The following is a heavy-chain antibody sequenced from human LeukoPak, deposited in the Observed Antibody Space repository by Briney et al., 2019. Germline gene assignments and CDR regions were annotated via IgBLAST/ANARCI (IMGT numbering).Heavy chain of an antibody. J-gene: IGHJ4*02. Sequence: PSETLSLTCTVSGGSISSYYWSWVRQPPGKGLEWIGFVYYTGSTNYSPSLKSRVTISVDTSKNQFSLKLRSVTAADTAIYYRARMTGSAWELLIDSWGPGTLVTVSS. CDR1: GGSISSYY. CDR3: ARMTGSAWELLIDS. D-gene: IGHD1-26*01. V-gene: IGHV4-59*01. CDR2: VYYTGST.